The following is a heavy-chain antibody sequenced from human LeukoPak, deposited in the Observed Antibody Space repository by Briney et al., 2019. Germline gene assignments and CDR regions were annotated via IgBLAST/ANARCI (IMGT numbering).Heavy chain of an antibody. CDR2: IYYSGST. J-gene: IGHJ4*02. V-gene: IGHV4-61*01. CDR1: GGSVSSGSSY. Sequence: SETLSLTCTVSGGSVSSGSSYWSWIRQPPGKGLEWIGYIYYSGSTNYNPSLKSRVTISVDTSKNQFSLKLSSVTAADTAVYYCARIRYDFWSGYHLRFDYWGQGTLVTVSS. CDR3: ARIRYDFWSGYHLRFDY. D-gene: IGHD3-3*01.